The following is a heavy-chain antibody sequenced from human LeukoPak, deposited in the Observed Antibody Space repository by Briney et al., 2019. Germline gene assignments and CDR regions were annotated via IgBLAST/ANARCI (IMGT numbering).Heavy chain of an antibody. CDR1: GCSFTNYW. D-gene: IGHD4-17*01. J-gene: IGHJ4*02. V-gene: IGHV5-10-1*01. CDR3: ATGVSKVTTDFANY. CDR2: IDPSDSYT. Sequence: GESLKISCKGSGCSFTNYWISWVRQMPGKGLEWMGRIDPSDSYTKYSPSFEGHVTISVDKSISTAFLQWNSLKASDSAMYYCATGVSKVTTDFANYWGQGTQVAVSS.